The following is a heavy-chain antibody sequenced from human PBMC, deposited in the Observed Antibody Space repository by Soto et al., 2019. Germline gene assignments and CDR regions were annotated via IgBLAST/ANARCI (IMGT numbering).Heavy chain of an antibody. D-gene: IGHD1-26*01. V-gene: IGHV1-18*01. CDR1: GYTFSSCG. CDR2: INTYNGYT. CDR3: ARDLAKGLAV. J-gene: IGHJ6*02. Sequence: GGSVKVSWKASGYTFSSCGISWVRQAPGQGLEWMGLINTYNGYTNYPQNFQGRVTMTTDTSTGTVYMELRSLTSDDTAVYYCARDLAKGLAVWGQGTTVTVSS.